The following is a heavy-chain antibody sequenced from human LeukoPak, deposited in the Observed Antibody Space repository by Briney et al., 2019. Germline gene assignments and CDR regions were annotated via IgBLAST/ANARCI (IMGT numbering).Heavy chain of an antibody. V-gene: IGHV4-59*08. CDR2: IYYSGST. CDR1: GGSLSSYY. J-gene: IGHJ4*02. CDR3: ARHPSAVAGKTFDY. D-gene: IGHD6-19*01. Sequence: SETLSVTCTVSGGSLSSYYWSWIRQPPGKGLEWIGYIYYSGSTNYNPSLKSRVTISVDTSKNHFSLKLNSVTAADTAVYYCARHPSAVAGKTFDYWGQGTLVTVSS.